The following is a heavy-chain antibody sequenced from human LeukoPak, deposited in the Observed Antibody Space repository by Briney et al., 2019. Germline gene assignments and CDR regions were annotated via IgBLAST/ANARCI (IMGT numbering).Heavy chain of an antibody. CDR2: LNEDGSEK. Sequence: GGSLRLSCAASGFTFGNFWVSWVRQAPGKGLEWVANLNEDGSEKYYLDSVRGRFTISRDSARNSLFLQMNSLRADDTAVYYCARDRALHDSRRGYYYTEDDYWGQGTLVTVSS. V-gene: IGHV3-7*01. D-gene: IGHD3-22*01. J-gene: IGHJ4*02. CDR1: GFTFGNFW. CDR3: ARDRALHDSRRGYYYTEDDY.